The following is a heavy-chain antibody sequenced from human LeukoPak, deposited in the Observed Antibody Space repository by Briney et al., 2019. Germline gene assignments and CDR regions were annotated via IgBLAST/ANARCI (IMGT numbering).Heavy chain of an antibody. V-gene: IGHV4-59*01. CDR1: DGSISSYY. CDR3: ARFGPVAGTDY. Sequence: SETLSLTCTVSDGSISSYYWNWIRQPPGKGLEWIGYIYNRGSTNYNPSLKSRVTISIDTSKNQFPLKLTSVTAADTAVYYCARFGPVAGTDYWGQGSLVTVSS. D-gene: IGHD6-19*01. J-gene: IGHJ4*02. CDR2: IYNRGST.